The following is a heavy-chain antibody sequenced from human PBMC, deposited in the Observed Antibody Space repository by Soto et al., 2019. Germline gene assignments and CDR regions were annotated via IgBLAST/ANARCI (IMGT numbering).Heavy chain of an antibody. D-gene: IGHD4-17*01. J-gene: IGHJ4*02. CDR3: ARAFATVTTGVSEYYFDY. CDR1: GGTFSSYA. Sequence: SVKVSCNASGGTFSSYAISWVRQAPGQGLEWMGGIIPIFGTANYAQKFQGRVTITADESTSTAYMELSSLRSEDTAVYYCARAFATVTTGVSEYYFDYWGQGTLVTVSS. V-gene: IGHV1-69*13. CDR2: IIPIFGTA.